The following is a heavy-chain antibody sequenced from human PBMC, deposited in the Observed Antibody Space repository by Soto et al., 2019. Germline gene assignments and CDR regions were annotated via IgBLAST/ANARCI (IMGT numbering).Heavy chain of an antibody. CDR1: GFTFSSYS. V-gene: IGHV3-21*01. CDR3: ARDLAQCPIFGVVINTYYYYGMDV. J-gene: IGHJ6*02. CDR2: ISSSSSYI. Sequence: GGSLRLSCAASGFTFSSYSMNWVRQAPGKGLEWVSSISSSSSYIYYADSVKGRFTISRDNAKNSLYLQMNSLRAEDTAVYYCARDLAQCPIFGVVINTYYYYGMDVWGQGTTVTVSS. D-gene: IGHD3-3*02.